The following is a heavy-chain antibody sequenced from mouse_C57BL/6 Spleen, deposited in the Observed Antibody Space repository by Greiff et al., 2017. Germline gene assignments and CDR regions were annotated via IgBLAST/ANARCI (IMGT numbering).Heavy chain of an antibody. D-gene: IGHD2-2*01. CDR1: GYAFSSSW. V-gene: IGHV1-82*01. J-gene: IGHJ2*01. Sequence: QVQLQQSGPELVKPGASVKISCKASGYAFSSSWMNWVKQRPGKGLEWIGRIYPGDGDTNYNGKFKGKATLTADKSSSTAYMQLSSLTSEDSAVYFCARKGVVTTTGFDYWGQGTTLTVSS. CDR2: IYPGDGDT. CDR3: ARKGVVTTTGFDY.